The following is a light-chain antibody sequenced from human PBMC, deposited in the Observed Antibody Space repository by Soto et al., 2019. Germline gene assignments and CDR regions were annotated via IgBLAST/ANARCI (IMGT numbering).Light chain of an antibody. V-gene: IGLV2-14*01. CDR1: SSDVGGYNY. CDR3: TSYTSKNTPV. J-gene: IGLJ1*01. Sequence: QSALTQPASVSGSPGQAITISCTGSSSDVGGYNYVSWYQQHPGKAPKLMIYEVSNRPSGVSDRFSGSKSGNTASLTISGLQAEDEADYYCTSYTSKNTPVFGTGTKLTVL. CDR2: EVS.